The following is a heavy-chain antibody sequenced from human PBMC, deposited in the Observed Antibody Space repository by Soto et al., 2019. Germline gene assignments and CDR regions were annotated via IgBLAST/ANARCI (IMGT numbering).Heavy chain of an antibody. Sequence: GGSLRLSCAASGFTFSDYAMTWVRQAPGKGLEWVSAISGSGGSKYYADSVKGRFTISRDNPKNTLYLQMNSLRAEDTAVYYCARVVVVPAAHDPFYGMDVWGQGTTVTVSS. CDR2: ISGSGGSK. V-gene: IGHV3-23*01. J-gene: IGHJ6*02. CDR3: ARVVVVPAAHDPFYGMDV. D-gene: IGHD2-2*01. CDR1: GFTFSDYA.